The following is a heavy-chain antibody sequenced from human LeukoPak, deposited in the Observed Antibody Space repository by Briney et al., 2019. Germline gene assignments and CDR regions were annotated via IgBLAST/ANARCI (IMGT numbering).Heavy chain of an antibody. Sequence: GGSLRLSCTASGFTFGDYAMSWFRQAPGKGLEWVGFIRSKAYGGTTEYAASVKGRFTISRDDSKSIAYLQMNSLKTEDTAVYYCTRELYDYVWGSYGYWGQGTLVTVSS. CDR1: GFTFGDYA. CDR3: TRELYDYVWGSYGY. V-gene: IGHV3-49*03. CDR2: IRSKAYGGTT. J-gene: IGHJ4*02. D-gene: IGHD3-16*01.